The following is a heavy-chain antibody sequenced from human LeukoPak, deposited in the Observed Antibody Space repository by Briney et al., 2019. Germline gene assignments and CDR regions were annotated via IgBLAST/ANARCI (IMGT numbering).Heavy chain of an antibody. CDR3: ARFDFWSGYYAFGDDY. J-gene: IGHJ4*02. CDR2: IKQDGSEK. CDR1: GFTFSSYW. D-gene: IGHD3-3*01. V-gene: IGHV3-7*01. Sequence: GGSLRLSCAASGFTFSSYWMSWVRQAPGKGREWVANIKQDGSEKYYVDSVKGRFTISRDNAKNSLYLQMNSLRAEDTAVYYCARFDFWSGYYAFGDDYWGQGTLVTVSS.